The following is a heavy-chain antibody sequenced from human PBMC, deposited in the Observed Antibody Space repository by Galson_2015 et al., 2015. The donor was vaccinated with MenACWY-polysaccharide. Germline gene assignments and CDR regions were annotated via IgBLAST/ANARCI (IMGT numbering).Heavy chain of an antibody. CDR3: VRAGGNYYEWVLEVDF. J-gene: IGHJ4*02. Sequence: SVKVSCKASGYTFTNYGISWVRQAPGHGLEWMGWISAYTNNTKYAQKLQGRVTMTTDTSTRTAYMELRSLRSDDTAVYFCVRAGGNYYEWVLEVDFWGQGTLVTVSS. CDR1: GYTFTNYG. D-gene: IGHD1-26*01. CDR2: ISAYTNNT. V-gene: IGHV1-18*01.